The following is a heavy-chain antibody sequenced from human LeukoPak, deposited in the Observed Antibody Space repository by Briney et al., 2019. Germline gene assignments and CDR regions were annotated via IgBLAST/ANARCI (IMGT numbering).Heavy chain of an antibody. CDR1: GYTFTGYY. CDR2: ISAYNGNT. CDR3: ASGPVVVVAAMEGFDY. Sequence: ASVKVSCKASGYTFTGYYIHWVRQAPGQGLEWMGWISAYNGNTNYAQKLQGRVTMTTDTSTSTAYMELRSLRSDGTAVYYCASGPVVVVAAMEGFDYWGQGTLVTVSS. D-gene: IGHD2-15*01. V-gene: IGHV1-18*04. J-gene: IGHJ4*02.